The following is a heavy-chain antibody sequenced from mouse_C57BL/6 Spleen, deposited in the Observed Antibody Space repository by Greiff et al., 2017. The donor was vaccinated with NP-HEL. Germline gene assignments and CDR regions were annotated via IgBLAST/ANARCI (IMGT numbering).Heavy chain of an antibody. CDR2: IYPGSGST. CDR1: GYTFTSYW. V-gene: IGHV1-55*01. J-gene: IGHJ3*01. Sequence: VQLQQPGAELVKPGASVKMSCKASGYTFTSYWITWVKQRPGQGLEWIGDIYPGSGSTNYNEKFKSKATLTVDTSSSTAYMQLSSLTSEDSAVYYCARNDYGSSYSGAWFAYWGQGTLVTVSA. D-gene: IGHD1-1*01. CDR3: ARNDYGSSYSGAWFAY.